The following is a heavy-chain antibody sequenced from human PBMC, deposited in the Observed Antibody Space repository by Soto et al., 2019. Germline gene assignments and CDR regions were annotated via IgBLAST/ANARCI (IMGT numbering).Heavy chain of an antibody. CDR1: GFAVRHNY. V-gene: IGHV3-53*04. CDR3: ARKTDTIPSGGDV. Sequence: EVQLVESGGGLVQPGGSLRLSCTASGFAVRHNYMTWVRQAPGKGLEWVSLIYSGGGTAYADSVKGRFTISRHTSQDTFYLTMNNLTADDRAVYYGARKTDTIPSGGDVWGKGTAVTVSS. CDR2: IYSGGGT. D-gene: IGHD3-10*01. J-gene: IGHJ6*04.